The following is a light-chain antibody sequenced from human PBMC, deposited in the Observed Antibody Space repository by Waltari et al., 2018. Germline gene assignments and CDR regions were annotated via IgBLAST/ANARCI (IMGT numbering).Light chain of an antibody. CDR3: HQGTTWPRT. CDR1: QSVDNF. CDR2: DAT. Sequence: EIVLTQSPVTLSLSPGQRATLSCRASQSVDNFLGWYHQKAGPAPRLLHYDATKRAPGTPARFSGGGSGTDFTLTISSLEPEDVGLYYCHQGTTWPRTFGQGTKLEIK. J-gene: IGKJ2*01. V-gene: IGKV3-11*01.